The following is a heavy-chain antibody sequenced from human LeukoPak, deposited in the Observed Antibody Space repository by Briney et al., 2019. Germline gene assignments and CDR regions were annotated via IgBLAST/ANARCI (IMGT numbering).Heavy chain of an antibody. Sequence: GGSLRLSCAASGFTFSSYGMHWVRQAPGKGLEWVAVISYDGSNKYYADSVKGRFTISRDNSKNTLYLQMNSLRAEDTAVYYCAKASAMIVVVSKHFDYWGQGTLVTVSS. V-gene: IGHV3-30*18. CDR3: AKASAMIVVVSKHFDY. CDR2: ISYDGSNK. J-gene: IGHJ4*02. CDR1: GFTFSSYG. D-gene: IGHD3-22*01.